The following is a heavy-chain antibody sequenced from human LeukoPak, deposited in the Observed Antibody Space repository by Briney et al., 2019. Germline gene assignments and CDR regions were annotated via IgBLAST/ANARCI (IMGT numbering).Heavy chain of an antibody. CDR1: GFTFSSYE. D-gene: IGHD3-9*01. CDR2: ISISGSTI. V-gene: IGHV3-48*03. CDR3: ARSGWYYDILTGFDY. J-gene: IGHJ4*02. Sequence: GGSLRLSCAASGFTFSSYEMNWVRQAPGKGLEWVSYISISGSTIYYADSVKGRFTISRDNAKNSLYLQMNSLRAEDTAVYYCARSGWYYDILTGFDYWGQGTLVTVSS.